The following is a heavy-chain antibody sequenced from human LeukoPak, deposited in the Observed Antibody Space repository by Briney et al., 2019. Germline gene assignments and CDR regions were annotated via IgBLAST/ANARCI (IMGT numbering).Heavy chain of an antibody. D-gene: IGHD2-2*01. J-gene: IGHJ3*02. CDR1: GFTFSSYS. CDR3: ARDEGVVVPAASLAFDI. V-gene: IGHV3-21*01. CDR2: ISSSSSYI. Sequence: PGESLRLSCAASGFTFSSYSMNWVRQAPGKGLESVSSISSSSSYIYYADSVKGRFTISRDNAKNSLYLQLNSLRAEDTAVYYCARDEGVVVPAASLAFDIWGQGTMVTVSS.